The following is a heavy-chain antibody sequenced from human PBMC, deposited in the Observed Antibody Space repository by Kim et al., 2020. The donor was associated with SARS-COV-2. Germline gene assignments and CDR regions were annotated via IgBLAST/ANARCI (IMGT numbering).Heavy chain of an antibody. J-gene: IGHJ4*02. CDR2: IFSDGTT. CDR1: GFTFNTYW. Sequence: GGSLRLSCAASGFTFNTYWIHWVRQVPGKGLVWVSRIFSDGTTSYADSVKGRFTISRDNAKNMVYLQMNSLRPEDTAVYHCVRDRPPWDWGQGTLVTVSS. CDR3: VRDRPPWD. D-gene: IGHD6-6*01. V-gene: IGHV3-74*01.